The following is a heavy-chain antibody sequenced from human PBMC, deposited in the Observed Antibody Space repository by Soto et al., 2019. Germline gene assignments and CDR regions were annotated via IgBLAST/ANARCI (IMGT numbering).Heavy chain of an antibody. J-gene: IGHJ3*02. CDR2: ISGSGGST. Sequence: GGSLRISCAASGFTFSSYAMSWVRQAPGKGLEGGAAISGSGGSTYYSDSVKGRFTISRDNSQNTLYLQMNSLRAEDTALFYCASSRSADMIVVVTVAFDIWCQGTMVTVSS. V-gene: IGHV3-23*01. CDR3: ASSRSADMIVVVTVAFDI. D-gene: IGHD3-22*01. CDR1: GFTFSSYA.